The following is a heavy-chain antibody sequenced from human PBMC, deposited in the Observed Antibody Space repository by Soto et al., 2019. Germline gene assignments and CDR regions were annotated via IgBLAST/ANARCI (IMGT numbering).Heavy chain of an antibody. V-gene: IGHV3-9*01. D-gene: IGHD3-16*01. CDR2: INWKSDI. Sequence: GWSLRLSCALSLFTFDDNAMHWVRQAPEKGLEWVSGINWKSDIGYADSVKGRFTISRDNAENSLYLQMNSLRAEDTALYYFAISQDRGGRTTFIYWGQGTQVTVSS. CDR1: LFTFDDNA. J-gene: IGHJ4*02. CDR3: AISQDRGGRTTFIY.